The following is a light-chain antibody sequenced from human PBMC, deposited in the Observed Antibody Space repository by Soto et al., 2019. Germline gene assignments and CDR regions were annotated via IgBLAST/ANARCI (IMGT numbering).Light chain of an antibody. V-gene: IGKV3-15*01. Sequence: EIVMTQSPATLSVSPGERATLSCRASQGISSNLAWHQQKPGQAPRLLIYGASTRATGIPVRFSGSGSGTEFILTISSLQSEDFAVYYCQQYHNWRTFGQGTKVDIK. CDR1: QGISSN. CDR2: GAS. CDR3: QQYHNWRT. J-gene: IGKJ1*01.